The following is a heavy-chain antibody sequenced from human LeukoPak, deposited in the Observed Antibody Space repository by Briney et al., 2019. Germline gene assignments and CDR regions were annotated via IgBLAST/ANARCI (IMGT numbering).Heavy chain of an antibody. Sequence: GGSLRLSCAASGFTFSSYAMHWVRQAPGKGLEWVAVISYDGSNKYYADSVKGRFTISRDNSKNTLYLQMNSLRAEDTAVYYCAKATMVRGVIRDYYYGMDVWDQGTTVTVSS. CDR3: AKATMVRGVIRDYYYGMDV. CDR2: ISYDGSNK. CDR1: GFTFSSYA. D-gene: IGHD3-10*01. V-gene: IGHV3-30-3*01. J-gene: IGHJ6*02.